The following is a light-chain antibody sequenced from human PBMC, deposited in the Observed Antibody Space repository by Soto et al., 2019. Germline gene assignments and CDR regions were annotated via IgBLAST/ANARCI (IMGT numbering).Light chain of an antibody. Sequence: DIQMTQSPSSLSASVGDRVTITCRASQSISTYLNWYQQKPGNAPKVLIFAASSLLSGVPSRFSGSGSETDFTLTISSLRDEDVAVYYCQQYYDTPLTFGGGTTVEIK. CDR1: QSISTY. V-gene: IGKV1-39*01. CDR3: QQYYDTPLT. CDR2: AAS. J-gene: IGKJ4*01.